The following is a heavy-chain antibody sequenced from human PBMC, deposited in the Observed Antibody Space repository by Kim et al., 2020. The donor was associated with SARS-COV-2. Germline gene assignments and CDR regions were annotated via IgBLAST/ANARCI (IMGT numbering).Heavy chain of an antibody. CDR3: ARQGLAAGWFDP. J-gene: IGHJ5*02. Sequence: YSSSSLKSRLTISVDTSKNQFSLKLSSVIAADTAVYYCARQGLAAGWFDPWGQGTLVTVSS. D-gene: IGHD6-25*01. V-gene: IGHV4-39*01.